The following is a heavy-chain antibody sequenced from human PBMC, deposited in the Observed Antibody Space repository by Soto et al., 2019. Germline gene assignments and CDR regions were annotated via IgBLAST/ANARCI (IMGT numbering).Heavy chain of an antibody. CDR1: GYTFTSYG. CDR3: ARAYSPGLFDP. CDR2: ISANNGNT. D-gene: IGHD2-15*01. V-gene: IGHV1-18*01. J-gene: IGHJ5*02. Sequence: QVQLVQSGAEVKKPGASVKVSCKASGYTFTSYGISWVRQAPGQGLEWMGWISANNGNTKYAQNFQSRVTMTTDPSTSTAYMELRSLRSDDTAVYYCARAYSPGLFDPWGQGTLVTVSS.